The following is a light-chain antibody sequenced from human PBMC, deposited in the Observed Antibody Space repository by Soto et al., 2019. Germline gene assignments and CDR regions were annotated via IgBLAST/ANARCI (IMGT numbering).Light chain of an antibody. V-gene: IGLV8-61*01. Sequence: HTVVTQEPSFSVSPGGTVTLTCGLSSGSVSTDYYPSWYQQTPGQTPRTLIYSTNTRSSGVPDRFSGSIVGNKAALTITGAQADDECDYYCVLYMGTGIGVFGGGTQLTVL. CDR3: VLYMGTGIGV. J-gene: IGLJ3*02. CDR2: STN. CDR1: SGSVSTDYY.